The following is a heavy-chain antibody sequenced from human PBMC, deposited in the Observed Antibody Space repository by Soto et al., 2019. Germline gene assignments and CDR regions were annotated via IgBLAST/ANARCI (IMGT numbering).Heavy chain of an antibody. D-gene: IGHD3-9*01. V-gene: IGHV3-23*01. CDR1: GFTFSDYA. CDR2: ISAHDGST. Sequence: EVQLLESGGDLVQPGGSLRLSCAASGFTFSDYAMNWVRQPPGKGLEWVSTISAHDGSTYYIDSVKGRFTISRDNSKNSLSLQLNILRAEDTAVYYCARDPLSGSADYWGQGTLVTVSS. J-gene: IGHJ4*02. CDR3: ARDPLSGSADY.